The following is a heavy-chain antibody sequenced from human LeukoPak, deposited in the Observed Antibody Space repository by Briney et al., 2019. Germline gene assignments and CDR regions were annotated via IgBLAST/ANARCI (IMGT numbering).Heavy chain of an antibody. Sequence: PWETLSLTCTVSGGSISSYYWSWIRQPPGKGLEWIGYIYYSGSTNYNPSLKSRVTISVDTSKNQFSLKLSSVTAADTAVYYCARESKYYYGSGSYYGWFDPWGQGTLVTVSS. CDR1: GGSISSYY. CDR2: IYYSGST. V-gene: IGHV4-59*01. J-gene: IGHJ5*02. D-gene: IGHD3-10*01. CDR3: ARESKYYYGSGSYYGWFDP.